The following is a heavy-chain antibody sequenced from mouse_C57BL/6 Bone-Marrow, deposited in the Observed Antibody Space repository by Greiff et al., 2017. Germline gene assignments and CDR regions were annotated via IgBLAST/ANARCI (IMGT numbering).Heavy chain of an antibody. CDR3: ARGYSLFDY. J-gene: IGHJ2*01. D-gene: IGHD2-14*01. V-gene: IGHV1-61*01. CDR2: IYPSDSET. Sequence: QVQLQQPGAELVRPGSSVKLSCKASGYTFTSYWMDWVKQMPGQGLEWIGNIYPSDSETHYNQKFKDKATLTVDNSSSTAYMQLSSLTSEDSAVYYCARGYSLFDYWGQGTTLTVSS. CDR1: GYTFTSYW.